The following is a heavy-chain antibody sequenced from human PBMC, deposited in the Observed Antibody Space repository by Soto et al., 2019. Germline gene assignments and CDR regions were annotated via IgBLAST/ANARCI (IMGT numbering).Heavy chain of an antibody. CDR2: INEDGSNQ. CDR1: GFDFSNYC. J-gene: IGHJ4*02. V-gene: IGHV3-7*05. CDR3: VRDLSTGYGFGY. D-gene: IGHD5-18*01. Sequence: DVQLVESGGALVQPGGSLRLSCTASGFDFSNYCMFWVRQAPGEGLEWVADINEDGSNQYYGDSVKGRFTISRDNARNSLYLQMSSLRGDDPAVYYCVRDLSTGYGFGYWGQGTLVTVSS.